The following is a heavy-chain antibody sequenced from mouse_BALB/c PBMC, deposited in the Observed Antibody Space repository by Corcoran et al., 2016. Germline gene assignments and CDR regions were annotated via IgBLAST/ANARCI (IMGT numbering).Heavy chain of an antibody. D-gene: IGHD1-1*01. V-gene: IGHV3-6*02. CDR3: ARNYYCRDYAMDY. Sequence: DVLLQESGPGLVKPSQSLSLTCSVTGYSITSGYYWNWIRQFPGNKLEWMGYISYDGSNNYNPSLKNRIYITRDTSKNQFFLKLNSVTTEDTATYYCARNYYCRDYAMDYWGQGTSVTVSS. CDR1: GYSITSGYY. CDR2: ISYDGSN. J-gene: IGHJ4*01.